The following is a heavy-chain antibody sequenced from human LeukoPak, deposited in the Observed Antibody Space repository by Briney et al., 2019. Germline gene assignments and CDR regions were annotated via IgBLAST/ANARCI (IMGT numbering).Heavy chain of an antibody. CDR3: ARTSYEQMPHFDY. V-gene: IGHV1-46*01. D-gene: IGHD3-16*01. CDR2: INPSGGDT. Sequence: ASVKVSCKASGYIFTSYYMHWVRQAPGQGLEWMGIINPSGGDTTYAQKFQGRLSMTRDMSTSTVYMELSSLRSEDTAVYYCARTSYEQMPHFDYWGQGTLVTVSS. J-gene: IGHJ4*02. CDR1: GYIFTSYY.